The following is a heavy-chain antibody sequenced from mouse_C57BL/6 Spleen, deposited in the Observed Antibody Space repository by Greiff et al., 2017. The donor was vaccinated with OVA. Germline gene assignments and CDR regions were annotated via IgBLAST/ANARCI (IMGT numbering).Heavy chain of an antibody. CDR3: ARDYYGSRKYCDV. J-gene: IGHJ1*03. V-gene: IGHV1-69*01. Sequence: QVQLQQPGAELVMPGASVKLSCKASGYTFTSYWMHWVKQRPGQGLEWIGEIDPSDSYTNYNQKFKGKSTLTVDKSSSTAYMQLSSLTSEDSAVYYCARDYYGSRKYCDVWGTGTTVTVSS. D-gene: IGHD1-1*01. CDR2: IDPSDSYT. CDR1: GYTFTSYW.